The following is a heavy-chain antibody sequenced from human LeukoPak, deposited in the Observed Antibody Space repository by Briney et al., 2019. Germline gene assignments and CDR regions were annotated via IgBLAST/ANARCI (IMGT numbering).Heavy chain of an antibody. V-gene: IGHV3-23*01. CDR1: GFTFSSYA. CDR2: ISGSGGST. J-gene: IGHJ6*02. D-gene: IGHD2-2*02. CDR3: AKLGYCSSTSCYTGIYYGMDV. Sequence: PGGSLRLSCAASGFTFSSYAMSWVRQAPGKGLEWVSAISGSGGSTYYADSVKGRFTISRDNSKNTLYLQMNSLRAEDTAVYYCAKLGYCSSTSCYTGIYYGMDVWGQGTTVTVSS.